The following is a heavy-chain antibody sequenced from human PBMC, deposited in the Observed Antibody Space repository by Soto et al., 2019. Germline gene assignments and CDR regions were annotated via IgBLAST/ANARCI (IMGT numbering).Heavy chain of an antibody. CDR2: IFNGGTT. V-gene: IGHV4-39*01. CDR1: GGSISSSSYY. Sequence: QLQLQESGPGLVKPSETLSLTCTVSGGSISSSSYYWGWIHQSPGRGLEWIGTIFNGGTTYYNASLKSRVTISVDTSKNQFSLTLSSVTAADTAVYYCARLYGYTYGYYTNWGQGTLVTVSS. CDR3: ARLYGYTYGYYTN. J-gene: IGHJ4*02. D-gene: IGHD5-18*01.